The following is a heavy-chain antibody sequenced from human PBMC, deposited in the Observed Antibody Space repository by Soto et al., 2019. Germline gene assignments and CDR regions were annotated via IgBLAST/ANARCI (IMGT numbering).Heavy chain of an antibody. Sequence: QVQLVQSGPAVQKPGASMRVAGKASGYTLGDSHINWVRQAPGQGLEWVRWIIPKSDDTQHAQKFQRRGTMTRETATNTFYMELSRLRFDDTAVYYCAKSGSYGAMGVWCQGTAVTVSS. CDR3: AKSGSYGAMGV. CDR1: GYTLGDSH. V-gene: IGHV1-2*02. D-gene: IGHD3-10*01. J-gene: IGHJ6*02. CDR2: IIPKSDDT.